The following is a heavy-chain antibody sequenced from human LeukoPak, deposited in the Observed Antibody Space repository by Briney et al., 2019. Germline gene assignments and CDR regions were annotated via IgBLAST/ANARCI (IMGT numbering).Heavy chain of an antibody. V-gene: IGHV3-15*01. CDR2: IKSKTDGGTT. J-gene: IGHJ4*02. CDR3: TTRYCSGGRCDY. Sequence: GGSLRLSCAASGFTFSNAWMNWVRQAPGKGLEWVGRIKSKTDGGTTDYAAPVKGRFTISRDDSKTTLYLQMSSLKTEDTAVYYCTTRYCSGGRCDYCGQGTLVTVSS. D-gene: IGHD2-15*01. CDR1: GFTFSNAW.